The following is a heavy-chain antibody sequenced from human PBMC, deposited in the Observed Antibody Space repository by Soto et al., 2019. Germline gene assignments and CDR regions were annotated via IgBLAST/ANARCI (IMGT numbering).Heavy chain of an antibody. CDR2: ISSSSSTI. Sequence: PGGSLRLSCAASGCTFSSYSMNWVRQAPGKGLEWVSYISSSSSTIYYADSVKGRFTISRDNAKNSLYLQMNSLRAEDTAVYYCARDSALSDFDYWGQGTLVTVSS. CDR3: ARDSALSDFDY. CDR1: GCTFSSYS. J-gene: IGHJ4*02. V-gene: IGHV3-48*01.